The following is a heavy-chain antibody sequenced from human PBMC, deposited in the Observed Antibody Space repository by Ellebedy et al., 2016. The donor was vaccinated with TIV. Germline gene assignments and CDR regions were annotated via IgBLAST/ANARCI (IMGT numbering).Heavy chain of an antibody. J-gene: IGHJ6*02. Sequence: PGGSLRLSCAASGFTFSSYAMSWVRQAPGKGLEWVSYISSSGSTIYYADSVKGRFTISRDNAKNSLYLQMNSLRAEDTAVYYCARDDSSSWYQRQYYYYYGMDVWGQGTTVTVSS. D-gene: IGHD6-13*01. CDR3: ARDDSSSWYQRQYYYYYGMDV. V-gene: IGHV3-48*04. CDR1: GFTFSSYA. CDR2: ISSSGSTI.